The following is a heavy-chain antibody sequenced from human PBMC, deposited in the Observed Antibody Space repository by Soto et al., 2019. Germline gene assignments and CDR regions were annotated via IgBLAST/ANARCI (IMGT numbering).Heavy chain of an antibody. V-gene: IGHV1-8*01. CDR1: GYTFTRYE. Sequence: QVQLVQSGAEVKKPGASVKVSCKASGYTFTRYEINWVRQATGQGLEWMGWMNPNNGNTGYAQKFQGRVTMTRNTSMSTAYMELSSLRSDDTAVDYGGRGPHPYFNDYWGQGTLVTVSS. J-gene: IGHJ4*02. CDR2: MNPNNGNT. CDR3: GRGPHPYFNDY. D-gene: IGHD2-8*01.